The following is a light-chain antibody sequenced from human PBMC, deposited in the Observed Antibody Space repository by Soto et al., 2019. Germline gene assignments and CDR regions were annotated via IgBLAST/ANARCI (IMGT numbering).Light chain of an antibody. Sequence: DIQMTQSASSLSAALGDRVTTTCRAGQSVSTYLNWYQQKKDKAPKLLIYGSSRLQTGVPSRFSGSGSGTDFNLTISSVQTEDFATYFCQHTYRTPWTFGQGTKVDI. CDR3: QHTYRTPWT. V-gene: IGKV1-39*01. CDR1: QSVSTY. CDR2: GSS. J-gene: IGKJ1*01.